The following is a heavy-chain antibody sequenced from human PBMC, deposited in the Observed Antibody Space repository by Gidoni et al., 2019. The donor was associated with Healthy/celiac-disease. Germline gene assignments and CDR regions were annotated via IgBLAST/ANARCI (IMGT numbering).Heavy chain of an antibody. D-gene: IGHD6-13*01. Sequence: EVQLVQSGAEVKKPGESLKISCKGSGSRFTSYWIGWVRQMPGKGLEWMGIIYPGDSDTRYSPSFQGQVTISADKSISTAYLQWSSLKASDTAMYYCAIRKQQLEDWDAFDIWGQGTMVTVSS. V-gene: IGHV5-51*01. CDR3: AIRKQQLEDWDAFDI. CDR1: GSRFTSYW. J-gene: IGHJ3*02. CDR2: IYPGDSDT.